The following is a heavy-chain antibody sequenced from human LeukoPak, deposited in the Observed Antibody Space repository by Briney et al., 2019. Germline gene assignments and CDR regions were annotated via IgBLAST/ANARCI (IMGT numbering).Heavy chain of an antibody. CDR3: ASWIQLKGYFDY. Sequence: PSGTLSLTCAVSGGSISSSNCWSWVRQPPGKGLEWIGEIYHSGSTNYNPSLKSRVTISVDKSKNQFSLKLSSVTAADTAVYYCASWIQLKGYFDYWGQGTLVTVSS. J-gene: IGHJ4*02. V-gene: IGHV4-4*02. D-gene: IGHD5-18*01. CDR2: IYHSGST. CDR1: GGSISSSNC.